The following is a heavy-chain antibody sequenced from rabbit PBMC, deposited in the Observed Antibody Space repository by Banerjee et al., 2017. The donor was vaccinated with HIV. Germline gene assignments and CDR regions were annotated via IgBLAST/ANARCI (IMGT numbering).Heavy chain of an antibody. Sequence: QQQLEESGGGLVKPGGTLTLTCKASGIDFSSYYYMCWVRQAPGKGLEWIACIYTSSGADTYYANWAKGRFTISKISSTTVTLQMTRLTAADTATYFCARHTTDNYYFELWGPGTLVTVS. V-gene: IGHV1S45*01. D-gene: IGHD1-1*01. J-gene: IGHJ4*01. CDR2: IYTSSGADT. CDR1: GIDFSSYYY. CDR3: ARHTTDNYYFEL.